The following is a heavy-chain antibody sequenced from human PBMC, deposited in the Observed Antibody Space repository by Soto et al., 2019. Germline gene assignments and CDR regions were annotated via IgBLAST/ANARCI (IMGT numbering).Heavy chain of an antibody. V-gene: IGHV1-46*01. D-gene: IGHD6-6*01. J-gene: IGHJ4*02. CDR3: ARGLLSEQLAPQGLDY. Sequence: ASVKVSCKTSGYTFTNYFVHWVRQAPGQGLEWMGAINPGNRITNYALKFQGRVTMTRDTSTNTVYLELSSLRSEDTAVYYCARGLLSEQLAPQGLDYWGQGTLVTVSS. CDR1: GYTFTNYF. CDR2: INPGNRIT.